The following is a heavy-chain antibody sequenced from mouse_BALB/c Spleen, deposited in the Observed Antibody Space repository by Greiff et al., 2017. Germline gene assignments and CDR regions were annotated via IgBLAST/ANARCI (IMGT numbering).Heavy chain of an antibody. CDR2: IYPGDGDT. J-gene: IGHJ2*01. D-gene: IGHD1-1*01. V-gene: IGHV1-80*01. CDR1: GYAFSSYW. Sequence: QVQLQQSGAKLVRPGSSVKISCKASGYAFSSYWMNWVKQRPGQGLEWIGQIYPGDGDTNYNGKFKGKATLTADKSSSTAYMQLSSLTSEDSAVYFCARWGSSFFFDYWGQGTTLTVSS. CDR3: ARWGSSFFFDY.